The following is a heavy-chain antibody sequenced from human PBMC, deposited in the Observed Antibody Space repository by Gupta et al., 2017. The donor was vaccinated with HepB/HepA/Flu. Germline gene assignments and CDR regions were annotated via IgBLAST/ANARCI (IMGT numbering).Heavy chain of an antibody. V-gene: IGHV3-23*01. CDR1: GFTLSNYA. CDR3: ARYQLLSGQRNVDC. D-gene: IGHD2-2*01. CDR2: ISEDGGVT. Sequence: EVQLLESGGGLVQPGGSLRLSCSASGFTLSNYAMTWVRQAPGKGLEWVSCISEDGGVTVFADSVKGRFTISRDNSKNTLYLQMINLGADDTAVYYCARYQLLSGQRNVDCWGQGTLVTVSS. J-gene: IGHJ4*02.